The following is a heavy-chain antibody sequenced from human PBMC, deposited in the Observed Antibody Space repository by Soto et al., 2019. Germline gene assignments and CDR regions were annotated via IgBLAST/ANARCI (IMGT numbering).Heavy chain of an antibody. CDR1: GGSISSYY. D-gene: IGHD1-26*01. Sequence: NPSETLSLTCTVSGGSISSYYWSWIRQPPGKGLEWIGYIYYSGSTNYNPSLKSRVTISVDTSKNQFSLKLSSVTAADTAVYYCAREESGVGITTCYYCYAMDVWGQGTTVTVSS. CDR2: IYYSGST. CDR3: AREESGVGITTCYYCYAMDV. V-gene: IGHV4-59*01. J-gene: IGHJ6*02.